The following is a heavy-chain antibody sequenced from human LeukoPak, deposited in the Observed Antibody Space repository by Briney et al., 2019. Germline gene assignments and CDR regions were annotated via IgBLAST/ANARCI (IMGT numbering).Heavy chain of an antibody. V-gene: IGHV1-69*05. J-gene: IGHJ4*02. CDR3: AREGYCTNGVCYTGHHFDY. CDR1: GGTFSSYA. CDR2: IIPIFGTA. Sequence: ASVKVSCKASGGTFSSYAISWVRQAPGQGLEWMGRIIPIFGTANYAQKFQGRVTITTDESTSTAYMELSSLRSEDTAVYYCAREGYCTNGVCYTGHHFDYWGQGTLVTVSS. D-gene: IGHD2-8*01.